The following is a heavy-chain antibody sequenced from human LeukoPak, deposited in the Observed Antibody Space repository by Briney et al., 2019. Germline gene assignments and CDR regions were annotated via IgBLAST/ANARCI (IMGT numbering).Heavy chain of an antibody. CDR1: GGTFSSYA. V-gene: IGHV1-69*05. Sequence: SVKVSCKASGGTFSSYAISWVRQAPGQGLEWMGGIIPIFGTANYAQKFQGRVTMTTDTSTSTAYMELRSLRSDDTAVYYRAKLGTNYYDSSAKGYYFDYWGQGTLVTVSS. D-gene: IGHD3-22*01. CDR3: AKLGTNYYDSSAKGYYFDY. CDR2: IIPIFGTA. J-gene: IGHJ4*02.